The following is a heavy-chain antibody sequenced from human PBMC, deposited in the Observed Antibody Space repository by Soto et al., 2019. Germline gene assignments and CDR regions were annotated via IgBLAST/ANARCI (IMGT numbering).Heavy chain of an antibody. D-gene: IGHD4-17*01. V-gene: IGHV1-69*08. CDR1: GGTFSNYT. Sequence: QVQLVQSGAEVKKPGSSVKVSCKASGGTFSNYTITWVRQAPGQGLEWMGRIIPILDLANYAKKFQGRVTITADKSTSTAYMELSSLRSEDTAVYYCARDVGLGPVTVSTHVDYWGQGTLVIVSS. CDR2: IIPILDLA. J-gene: IGHJ4*02. CDR3: ARDVGLGPVTVSTHVDY.